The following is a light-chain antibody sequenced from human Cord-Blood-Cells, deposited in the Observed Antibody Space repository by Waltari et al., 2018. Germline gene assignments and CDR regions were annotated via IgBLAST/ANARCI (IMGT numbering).Light chain of an antibody. CDR3: QQRSNWPLLT. Sequence: EIVLTQSRATLPLCPGERATLPCRASQSVSSYLAWYQQKPGQAPRLLIYDASNRATGIPARFSGSGSGTDFTLTISSLEPEDFAVYYCQQRSNWPLLTFGGGTKVEIK. CDR2: DAS. CDR1: QSVSSY. V-gene: IGKV3-11*01. J-gene: IGKJ4*01.